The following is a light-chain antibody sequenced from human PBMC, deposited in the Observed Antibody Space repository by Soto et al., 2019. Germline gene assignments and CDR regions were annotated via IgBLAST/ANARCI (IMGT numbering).Light chain of an antibody. CDR1: SSDLGTYNL. V-gene: IGLV2-23*01. Sequence: QSALAQPASVSGSPGQSITISCTGTSSDLGTYNLVSWYQQHPGKAPKLTIYEATKRPSGGSDRFSGSKSGNTASLTISGLQAEDEAYYYCCSYAGGSTLVFGGGTKLTVL. CDR3: CSYAGGSTLV. J-gene: IGLJ3*02. CDR2: EAT.